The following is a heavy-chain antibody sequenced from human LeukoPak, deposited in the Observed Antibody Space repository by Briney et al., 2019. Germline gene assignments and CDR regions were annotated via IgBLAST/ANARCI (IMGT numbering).Heavy chain of an antibody. CDR1: GFTFSSYG. CDR2: ISYDGSNK. J-gene: IGHJ2*01. Sequence: GRSLRLSCAASGFTFSSYGMHWVRQAPGKGLEWVAVISYDGSNKYYADSVKGRFTISRDNSKNTLYLQMNSLRAEDTAVYYCAKSAFYDSSGYLDLWGRGTLVTVSS. CDR3: AKSAFYDSSGYLDL. D-gene: IGHD3-22*01. V-gene: IGHV3-30*18.